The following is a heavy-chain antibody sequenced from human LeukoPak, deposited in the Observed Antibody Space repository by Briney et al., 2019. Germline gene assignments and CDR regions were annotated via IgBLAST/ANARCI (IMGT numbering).Heavy chain of an antibody. D-gene: IGHD2-2*01. CDR3: AKKGCSTSGCPASFDY. V-gene: IGHV3-23*01. J-gene: IGHJ4*02. CDR2: IRGTDGKT. Sequence: GGSLRLSCAASGFTFSTYAMNWVRQAPGKALEWVSRIRGTDGKTFYADSVKGRFTISRDNSKNTLYLQMNNLRAEDTALYYCAKKGCSTSGCPASFDYWGQGTLVTVSS. CDR1: GFTFSTYA.